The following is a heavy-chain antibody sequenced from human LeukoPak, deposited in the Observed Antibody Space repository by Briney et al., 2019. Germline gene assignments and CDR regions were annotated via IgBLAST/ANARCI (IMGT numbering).Heavy chain of an antibody. V-gene: IGHV1-46*01. CDR3: ARDPGRRYFDY. CDR1: GYTFTGYY. J-gene: IGHJ4*02. CDR2: VNPSGGNT. Sequence: ASVKVSCKASGYTFTGYYLHWVRQAPGQGLEWMGIVNPSGGNTNYAQNFQGRVTMTRDASTSTVFMELSSLRHEDTAVYYCARDPGRRYFDYWGQGTLVTISS.